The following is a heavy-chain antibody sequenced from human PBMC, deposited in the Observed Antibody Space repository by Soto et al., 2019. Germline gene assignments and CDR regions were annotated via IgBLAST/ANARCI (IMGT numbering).Heavy chain of an antibody. D-gene: IGHD3-3*01. Sequence: KPGGSLRLSCAASGFTFSNAWMSWVRQAPGKGLEWVGRIKSKTDGGTTDYAAPVKGRFTISRDDSKNTLYLQMNSLKTEDTAVYYCASLHIPLFGVVTQWFDYWGQGALVTVSS. CDR1: GFTFSNAW. J-gene: IGHJ4*02. CDR3: ASLHIPLFGVVTQWFDY. CDR2: IKSKTDGGTT. V-gene: IGHV3-15*01.